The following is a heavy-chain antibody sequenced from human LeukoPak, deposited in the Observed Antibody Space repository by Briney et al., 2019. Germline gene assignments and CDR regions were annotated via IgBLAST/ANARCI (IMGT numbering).Heavy chain of an antibody. J-gene: IGHJ3*02. D-gene: IGHD3-22*01. V-gene: IGHV4-59*01. CDR2: IYYSGST. Sequence: SETLSLTCTVSGGSMSSYDWSWIRQPPGKGLDCIGYIYYSGSTNYSPSLKSRATISVDTSKNQSSLKLSSVTAAGTAVYYCARRDCSGYLAFDIWGQATMVTVSA. CDR1: GGSMSSYD. CDR3: ARRDCSGYLAFDI.